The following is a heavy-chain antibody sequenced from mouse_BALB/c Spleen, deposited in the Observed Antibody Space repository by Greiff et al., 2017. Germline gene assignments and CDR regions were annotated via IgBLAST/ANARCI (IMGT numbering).Heavy chain of an antibody. CDR3: ARSMSGGPLWDY. V-gene: IGHV5-17*02. CDR2: ISSGSSTI. J-gene: IGHJ4*01. CDR1: GFTFSSFG. D-gene: IGHD2-3*01. Sequence: EVMLVESGGGLVQPGGSRKLSCAASGFTFSSFGMHWVRQAPEKGLEWVAYISSGSSTIYYADTVKGRFTISRDNPKNTLFLQMTSLRSEDTAMYYCARSMSGGPLWDYWGQGTSVTVSS.